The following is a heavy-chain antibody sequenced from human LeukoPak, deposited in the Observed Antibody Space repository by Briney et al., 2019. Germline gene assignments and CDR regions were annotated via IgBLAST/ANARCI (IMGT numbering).Heavy chain of an antibody. CDR2: ISGSGDNT. V-gene: IGHV3-23*01. CDR1: GFTFSSYA. J-gene: IGHJ4*02. Sequence: GGSLRLSCAASGFTFSSYAMNWVRQAPGKGLEWISSISGSGDNTYYADSVKGRFTISRDNSKNTLYLQMNSLRAEDTALYYCARGGIVATIEGVYFDYWGQGTLVTVSS. D-gene: IGHD5-12*01. CDR3: ARGGIVATIEGVYFDY.